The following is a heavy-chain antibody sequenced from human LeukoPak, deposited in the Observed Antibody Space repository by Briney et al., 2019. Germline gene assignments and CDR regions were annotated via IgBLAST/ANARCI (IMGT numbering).Heavy chain of an antibody. Sequence: GASVKVSCKASGYTFTGYYMHWVRQATGQGLEWMGRINPNSGGTNYAQKFQGRVTMTRDTSISTAYMELSRLRSDDTAVYYCARFRGDPEAYFDYWGQGTLVTVSS. V-gene: IGHV1-2*06. CDR3: ARFRGDPEAYFDY. CDR1: GYTFTGYY. D-gene: IGHD3-10*01. CDR2: INPNSGGT. J-gene: IGHJ4*02.